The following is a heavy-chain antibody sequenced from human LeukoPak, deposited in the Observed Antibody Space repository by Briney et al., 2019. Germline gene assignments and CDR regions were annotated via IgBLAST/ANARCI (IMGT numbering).Heavy chain of an antibody. CDR1: GFNFDDYN. Sequence: GGSLRLSCTASGFNFDDYNMSWFRQAPGKGLEWVSATVGSRPDTYHADSVKGRFTVSRDNSRNTLYLQMNNLRIEDSAVYYCTKAPLMSCTGAFCYPFDSWGQGVLVTVSS. V-gene: IGHV3-23*01. J-gene: IGHJ4*02. CDR3: TKAPLMSCTGAFCYPFDS. D-gene: IGHD2-8*02. CDR2: TVGSRPDT.